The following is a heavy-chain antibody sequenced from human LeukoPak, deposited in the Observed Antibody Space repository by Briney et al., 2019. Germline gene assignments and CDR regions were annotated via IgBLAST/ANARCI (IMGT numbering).Heavy chain of an antibody. CDR1: GFTFSHFG. J-gene: IGHJ4*02. CDR3: VRDAGSTSVRGDY. D-gene: IGHD2-2*01. V-gene: IGHV3-48*04. CDR2: ISAGRSSM. Sequence: GGSLRLSCETSGFTFSHFGMHWVRQAPGKGLEWVSFISAGRSSMHYADSAKGRFTISRDNARNSLFLQMNSLRVEDTGVYYCVRDAGSTSVRGDYWGQGALVTVSS.